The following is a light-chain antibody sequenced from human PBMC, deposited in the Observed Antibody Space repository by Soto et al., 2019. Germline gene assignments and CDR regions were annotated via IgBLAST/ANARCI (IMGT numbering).Light chain of an antibody. CDR1: SSDVGNYNR. CDR2: EVS. V-gene: IGLV2-18*02. CDR3: SSYTSSSTYV. Sequence: QSVLTQPPSASGSPGQSVTISCTGTSSDVGNYNRVSWYHQPPGKAPKVIIYEVSNRPSGVPDRFSGSKSGNTASLTISGLQAEEEADYYCSSYTSSSTYVFGTGTKLTVL. J-gene: IGLJ1*01.